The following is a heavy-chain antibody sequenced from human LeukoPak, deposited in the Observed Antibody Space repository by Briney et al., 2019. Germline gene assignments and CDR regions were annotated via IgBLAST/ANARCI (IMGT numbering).Heavy chain of an antibody. V-gene: IGHV4-59*12. D-gene: IGHD3-3*01. Sequence: SETLSLTCSVSGGSISSYYWSWIRQPPGKGLEWIGYIYYSGSTNYNPSLKSRVTISVDRSKNQFSLKLSSVTAADTAVYYCASLFRGVLRFLEWSPEHMDVWGKGTTVTVSS. J-gene: IGHJ6*03. CDR2: IYYSGST. CDR3: ASLFRGVLRFLEWSPEHMDV. CDR1: GGSISSYY.